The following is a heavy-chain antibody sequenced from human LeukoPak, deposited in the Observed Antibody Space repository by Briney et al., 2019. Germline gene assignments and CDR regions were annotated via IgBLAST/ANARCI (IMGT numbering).Heavy chain of an antibody. CDR3: AKDRSNGWKNFDY. CDR2: ISSSGEST. CDR1: GFTFSKYG. Sequence: GGSLRLSCSGSGFTFSKYGMSWVRQAPGKGLEWVSGISSSGESTFYADSVKGRFSMSRDNSKNTLYLEMNSLRAEDTAVYYCAKDRSNGWKNFDYWGQGTLVTVAS. J-gene: IGHJ4*02. D-gene: IGHD1-1*01. V-gene: IGHV3-23*01.